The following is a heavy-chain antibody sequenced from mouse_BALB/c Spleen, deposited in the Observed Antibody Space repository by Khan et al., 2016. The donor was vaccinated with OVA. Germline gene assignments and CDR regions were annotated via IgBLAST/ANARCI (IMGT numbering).Heavy chain of an antibody. CDR3: ARDQYGNYFYAMDY. Sequence: QVRLQQSGAELVKPGAPVKLSCKASGYTFTSYWMNWVKQRPGRGLEWIGRIDPSDSETHYNQKFKDKATLTVDKSSSPAYIQLSSLTSEDSAVYYCARDQYGNYFYAMDYWGQGTSVTVSS. V-gene: IGHV1-69*02. D-gene: IGHD2-10*02. J-gene: IGHJ4*01. CDR1: GYTFTSYW. CDR2: IDPSDSET.